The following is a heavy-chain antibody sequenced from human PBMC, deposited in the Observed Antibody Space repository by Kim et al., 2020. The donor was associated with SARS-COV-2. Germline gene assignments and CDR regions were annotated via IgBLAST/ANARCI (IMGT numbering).Heavy chain of an antibody. J-gene: IGHJ5*02. CDR3: AREVRSGWFDP. Sequence: SETLSLTCTVSGGSISSYYWSWIRQPPGKGLEWIGYIYYSGSTNYNPSLKSRVTISVDTSKNQFSLKLSSVTAADTAVDYCAREVRSGWFDPWGQGTLVT. V-gene: IGHV4-59*13. CDR2: IYYSGST. CDR1: GGSISSYY. D-gene: IGHD2-21*01.